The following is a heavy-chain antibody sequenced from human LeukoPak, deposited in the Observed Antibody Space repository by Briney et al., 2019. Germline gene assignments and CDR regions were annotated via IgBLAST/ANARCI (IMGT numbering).Heavy chain of an antibody. CDR1: GGSFSGYY. Sequence: PSETLSLTCAVYGGSFSGYYWSWIRQPPGKGLEWIGGINHSGSTNYNPSLKSRVTISVDTSKNQFSLKLSSVTAADTAVYYCAREGGPYDSSGYYPASFDYWGQGTLVTVSS. CDR2: INHSGST. J-gene: IGHJ4*02. V-gene: IGHV4-34*01. D-gene: IGHD3-22*01. CDR3: AREGGPYDSSGYYPASFDY.